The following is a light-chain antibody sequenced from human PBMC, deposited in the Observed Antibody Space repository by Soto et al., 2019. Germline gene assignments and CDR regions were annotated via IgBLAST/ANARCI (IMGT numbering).Light chain of an antibody. CDR3: QQYGASPPAT. Sequence: EIVLTQSPGALSLSPGEGATLRSSASAPISTSYVAWYRHRRGQPPKLLIYSTSTRAAAISPRFSGSGSGTDFTLTISDLEAEVSATYYCQQYGASPPATFGGGTRVEI. CDR2: STS. J-gene: IGKJ4*01. CDR1: APISTSY. V-gene: IGKV3-20*01.